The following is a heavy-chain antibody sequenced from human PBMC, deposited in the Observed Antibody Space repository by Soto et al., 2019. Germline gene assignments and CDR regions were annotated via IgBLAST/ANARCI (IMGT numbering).Heavy chain of an antibody. D-gene: IGHD6-6*01. Sequence: SVKVSCKASGGTFSSYAISWVRQAPGQGLEWMGGIIPIFGTANYAQKFQGRVTITADKSTSTAYMELSILRSEDTAVYYCARDGDVEARSYYYYYYGMDVWGQGTTVTVS. CDR3: ARDGDVEARSYYYYYYGMDV. V-gene: IGHV1-69*06. CDR2: IIPIFGTA. CDR1: GGTFSSYA. J-gene: IGHJ6*02.